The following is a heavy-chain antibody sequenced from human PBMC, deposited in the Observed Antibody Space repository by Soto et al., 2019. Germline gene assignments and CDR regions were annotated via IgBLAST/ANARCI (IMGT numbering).Heavy chain of an antibody. CDR2: IIPVFGTT. CDR1: GDTXSXYP. V-gene: IGHV1-69*15. D-gene: IGHD3-10*01. J-gene: IGHJ4*02. CDR3: ARDGGFGELKY. Sequence: AELKKPGSSVKVSCKASGDTXSXYPINWVRQAPGEGLEWMGRIIPVFGTTNDAQRFEGRVTFTADESTNTAYMELRGLLSEDTAVYYCARDGGFGELKYWGPGTLVTVSS.